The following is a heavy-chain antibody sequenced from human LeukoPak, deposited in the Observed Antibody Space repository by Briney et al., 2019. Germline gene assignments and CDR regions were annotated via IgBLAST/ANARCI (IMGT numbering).Heavy chain of an antibody. CDR3: AREGPPFDY. Sequence: SETLSLTCTVSGGSISSYYWSWIRQPPGKGLEWIGYIYYSGSTNYDPSLKSRVTMSVDTSKNQFSLKLSSVTAADTAVYYCAREGPPFDYWGQGTLVTVSS. J-gene: IGHJ4*02. CDR1: GGSISSYY. V-gene: IGHV4-59*12. CDR2: IYYSGST.